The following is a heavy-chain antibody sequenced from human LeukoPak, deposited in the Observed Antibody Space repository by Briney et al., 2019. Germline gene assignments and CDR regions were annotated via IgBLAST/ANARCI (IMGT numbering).Heavy chain of an antibody. CDR2: IYYSGST. J-gene: IGHJ4*02. Sequence: KTSETLSLTCTVSGGSISSYYWSWIRQPPGKGLEWIGYIYYSGSTNYNPSLKSRVTISVDTSKNQFSLKLSSVTAADTAVYYCARSQWLVPDYWGQGTLVTVSS. D-gene: IGHD6-19*01. V-gene: IGHV4-59*01. CDR3: ARSQWLVPDY. CDR1: GGSISSYY.